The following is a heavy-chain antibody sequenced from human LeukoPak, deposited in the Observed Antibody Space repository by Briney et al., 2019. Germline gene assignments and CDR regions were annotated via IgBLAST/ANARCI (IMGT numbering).Heavy chain of an antibody. CDR1: SGSMSSYY. Sequence: PSETLSLTCTVSSGSMSSYYWSWIRQPPGKGLEWIGYIYYSGSTNYNPSLKSRVTISVDTSKNQFSLKLSSVTAADTAMYYCARAIIIAHKNYYDGSGYYPLFDYWGQGTLVTVSS. V-gene: IGHV4-59*01. D-gene: IGHD3-22*01. CDR2: IYYSGST. J-gene: IGHJ4*02. CDR3: ARAIIIAHKNYYDGSGYYPLFDY.